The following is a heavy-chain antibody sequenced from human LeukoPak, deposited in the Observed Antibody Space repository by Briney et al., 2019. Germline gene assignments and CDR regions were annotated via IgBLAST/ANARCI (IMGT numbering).Heavy chain of an antibody. J-gene: IGHJ6*02. CDR2: IYSGGST. Sequence: GGSLRLSCAASGFTVSSNYMSWVRQAPGKGLEWVSVIYSGGSTYYADSVKGRFTISRDNSKNTLYLQMNSLRAEDTAVYYCARDKWGYEYYYYGMDVWGQGTTVTVSS. CDR1: GFTVSSNY. D-gene: IGHD5-12*01. CDR3: ARDKWGYEYYYYGMDV. V-gene: IGHV3-53*01.